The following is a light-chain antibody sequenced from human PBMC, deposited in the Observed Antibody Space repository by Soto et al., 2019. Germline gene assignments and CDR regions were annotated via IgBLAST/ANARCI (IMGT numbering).Light chain of an antibody. CDR3: QQYNNWPLT. CDR1: QSVYSSY. J-gene: IGKJ4*01. CDR2: DAS. V-gene: IGKV3D-15*01. Sequence: EIVLTQSPGTLSLSPGERATLSCRASQSVYSSYLAWYQQKPGQAPRLLIYDASTRATGFPARFSGSGSGTEFTLTISSLQSEDFAVYYCQQYNNWPLTFGGGTKVDIK.